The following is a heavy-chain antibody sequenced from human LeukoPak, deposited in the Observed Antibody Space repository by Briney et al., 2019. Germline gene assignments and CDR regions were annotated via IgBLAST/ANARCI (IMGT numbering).Heavy chain of an antibody. CDR1: GGSFSDFY. CDR3: ASLTPFSGRRYAFEI. J-gene: IGHJ3*02. Sequence: PSETLSLTCAVSGGSFSDFYWTWIRQSPGKGLEWIGEINYSAVTNYNPSLKSRATISLDTSKSQFSLKLSSVTAADTAVYYCASLTPFSGRRYAFEIWGQGTMVTVSS. D-gene: IGHD5-12*01. V-gene: IGHV4-34*01. CDR2: INYSAVT.